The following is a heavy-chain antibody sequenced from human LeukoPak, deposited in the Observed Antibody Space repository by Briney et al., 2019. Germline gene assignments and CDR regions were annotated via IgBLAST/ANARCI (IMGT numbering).Heavy chain of an antibody. V-gene: IGHV1-46*01. J-gene: IGHJ5*02. Sequence: ASVKVSCKASGNTFSIYNMHWVRQAPGQGLEWMGIINPSGGTSYAQKLQGRITMTRDTSTSTVYMELNSLTSEDTAVYYCARVNPYSSGWLNWFDPWGQGTRVTVSS. CDR1: GNTFSIYN. CDR3: ARVNPYSSGWLNWFDP. D-gene: IGHD6-19*01. CDR2: INPSGGT.